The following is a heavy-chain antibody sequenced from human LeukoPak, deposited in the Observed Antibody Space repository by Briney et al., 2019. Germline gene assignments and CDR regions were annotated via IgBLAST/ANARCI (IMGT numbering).Heavy chain of an antibody. J-gene: IGHJ3*02. D-gene: IGHD6-19*01. CDR2: ISPYDGNT. Sequence: VASVKVSCKASGYTFATNGFSWVRQAPGQGLEWMAWISPYDGNTKYAPTLQDRVTLTTDASTSTAYMELRSLRSDDTAVYYCARLRGGIYSSRDAFDIWAQGTMVTVSS. CDR1: GYTFATNG. CDR3: ARLRGGIYSSRDAFDI. V-gene: IGHV1-18*04.